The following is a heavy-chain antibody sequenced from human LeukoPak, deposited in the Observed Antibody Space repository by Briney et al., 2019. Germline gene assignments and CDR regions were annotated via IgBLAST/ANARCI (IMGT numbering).Heavy chain of an antibody. V-gene: IGHV3-21*06. CDR1: GFTFSNYN. Sequence: PGGSLRLSCAASGFTFSNYNMNWVRQAPGKGLEWVSYISSRGSYTYYANSVKGRFTISRDNAKNSLYLQMNSLRAEDTAVYYCARIDAFDIWGQGTMVTVSS. J-gene: IGHJ3*02. CDR2: ISSRGSYT. CDR3: ARIDAFDI.